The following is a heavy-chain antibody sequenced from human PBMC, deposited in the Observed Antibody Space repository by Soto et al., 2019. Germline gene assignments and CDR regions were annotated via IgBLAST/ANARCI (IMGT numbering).Heavy chain of an antibody. J-gene: IGHJ6*03. CDR3: ARQKGLYCSGTSCYYYYYMDV. CDR2: IYYSGST. V-gene: IGHV4-59*01. D-gene: IGHD2-2*01. Sequence: PSETLSLTCTVSGGSISSYYWSWIRQPPGKGLEWIGYIYYSGSTNYNPSLKSRVTISVDTSKNQFSLKLSSVTAADTAVYYCARQKGLYCSGTSCYYYYYMDVWGKGTTVTVSS. CDR1: GGSISSYY.